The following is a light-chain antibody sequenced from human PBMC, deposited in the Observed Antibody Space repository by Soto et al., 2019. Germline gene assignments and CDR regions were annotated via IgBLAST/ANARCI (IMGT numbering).Light chain of an antibody. V-gene: IGLV2-11*01. CDR2: GVS. CDR3: CSYAGSYTVV. J-gene: IGLJ2*01. Sequence: QSVLTQPRSVSGSPGQSVTISCTGASSDVDGYKFVSWYQQHPGKAPKLMIFGVSKRPSGVPDRFSGSKSGNTASLTISGLQAEDEADYYCCSYAGSYTVVFGGGTKVTVL. CDR1: SSDVDGYKF.